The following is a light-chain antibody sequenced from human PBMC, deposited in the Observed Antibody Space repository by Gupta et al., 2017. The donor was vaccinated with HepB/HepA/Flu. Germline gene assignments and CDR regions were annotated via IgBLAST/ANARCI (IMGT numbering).Light chain of an antibody. CDR3: QQYNSYSPYT. CDR1: QNVDGR. V-gene: IGKV1-5*03. J-gene: IGKJ2*01. CDR2: EAS. Sequence: DIQVTQSPPTLSASVGDRVTITCWASQNVDGRLAWYQQTPGKAPKLLIYEASTLGSGVPSRFSGSGSGTQFTLTISSRQPDDFATYYCQQYNSYSPYTFGQGTKLEIK.